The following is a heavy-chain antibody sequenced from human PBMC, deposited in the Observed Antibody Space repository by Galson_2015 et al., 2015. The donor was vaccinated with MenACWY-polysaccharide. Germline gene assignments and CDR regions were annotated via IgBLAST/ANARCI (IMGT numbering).Heavy chain of an antibody. D-gene: IGHD3-10*01. CDR3: AKDTRLRGLTSFFNAMDI. Sequence: SLRLSCAVSGFIFSDYAMHWVRQAPGKGLDWVAVISYDGSNQYYADSVKGRFTVSRDNSKNTVYLQMNSPTLDDTAVYYCAKDTRLRGLTSFFNAMDILGQGTTVSASS. J-gene: IGHJ6*02. CDR1: GFIFSDYA. V-gene: IGHV3-30*18. CDR2: ISYDGSNQ.